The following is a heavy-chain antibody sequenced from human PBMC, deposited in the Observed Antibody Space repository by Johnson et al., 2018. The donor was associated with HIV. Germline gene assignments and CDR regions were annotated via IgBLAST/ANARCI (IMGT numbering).Heavy chain of an antibody. CDR3: ANLGDYSGLNGFDI. Sequence: VQLVESGGGVVQPGRSLRLSCAASGFIFSSYGMHWVRQAPGQGLEWVANVNEDGSEEYYVASVDGRLTISRDNAKNSMSMQMNSLRAEDTAVYYCANLGDYSGLNGFDIWGQGTMVTVSS. CDR2: VNEDGSEE. CDR1: GFIFSSYG. V-gene: IGHV3-7*02. D-gene: IGHD4-23*01. J-gene: IGHJ3*02.